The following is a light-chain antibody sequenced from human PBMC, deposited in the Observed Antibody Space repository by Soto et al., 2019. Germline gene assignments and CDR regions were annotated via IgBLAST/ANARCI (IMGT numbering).Light chain of an antibody. CDR1: QSIGDT. J-gene: IGKJ1*01. CDR2: GAS. Sequence: EIVMTQSPATLSVSPGGRATLSCRASQSIGDTLAWYQQKPGQAPRLLIYGASSRVTGFPARFSGSGSGTEFTLIISSLQSEDSAVYYCQQYNSWLWTFGQGTKVDIK. V-gene: IGKV3-15*01. CDR3: QQYNSWLWT.